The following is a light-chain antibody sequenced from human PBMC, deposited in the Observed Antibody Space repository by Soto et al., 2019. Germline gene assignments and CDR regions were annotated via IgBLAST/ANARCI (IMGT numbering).Light chain of an antibody. V-gene: IGKV3-15*01. CDR3: QQYNNWPPT. Sequence: IVMTQSPATLSVSPGERATLSCRASQSVSSNLAWYQQKPGQAPRLLIYGASTRATGISARFSGSRSGTEFTLTISSLQSEDFAVYYCQQYNNWPPTVGQGTRLEIK. CDR1: QSVSSN. CDR2: GAS. J-gene: IGKJ5*01.